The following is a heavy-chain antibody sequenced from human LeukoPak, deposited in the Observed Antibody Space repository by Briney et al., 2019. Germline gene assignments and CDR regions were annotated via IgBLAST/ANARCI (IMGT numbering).Heavy chain of an antibody. Sequence: GGSLRLSCAASGFTFSSYEMNWVRQAPGKGLEWVSYISSSGSTIYYADSVKGRFTISRDNAKNSLYLQMNSLRAEDTAVYYCARGATTFGGNDYWGQGTLVTVSS. J-gene: IGHJ4*02. CDR3: ARGATTFGGNDY. D-gene: IGHD3-16*01. CDR2: ISSSGSTI. V-gene: IGHV3-48*03. CDR1: GFTFSSYE.